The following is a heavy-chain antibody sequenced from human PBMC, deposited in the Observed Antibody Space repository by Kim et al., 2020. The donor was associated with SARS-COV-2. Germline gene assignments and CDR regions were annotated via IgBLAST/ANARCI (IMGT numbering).Heavy chain of an antibody. J-gene: IGHJ6*02. V-gene: IGHV6-1*01. CDR1: GDSVSSKSAA. Sequence: SQTLSLTCAISGDSVSSKSAAWNWIRQSPSRGLEWLGRTYYRSKWYYDYAVSVKSRIVLNPDTSKNQFSLQLNSVTPEDTAVYYCARAPIPAIVYGMDVWGQGTTVTVSS. CDR3: ARAPIPAIVYGMDV. CDR2: TYYRSKWYY. D-gene: IGHD2-2*01.